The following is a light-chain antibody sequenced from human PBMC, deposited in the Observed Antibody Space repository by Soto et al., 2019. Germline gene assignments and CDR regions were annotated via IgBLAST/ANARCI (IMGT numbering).Light chain of an antibody. CDR2: DAS. Sequence: EIVLTQSPATLSLSPGERATLSCRASQGVSSYLAWYQQKPGQAPRLLIYDASNRATGIPARFSGSGPGTDFTLTISSLEPEDFAVYYCQQRSNWLTFGGGTKVGIK. CDR3: QQRSNWLT. V-gene: IGKV3D-11*01. CDR1: QGVSSY. J-gene: IGKJ4*01.